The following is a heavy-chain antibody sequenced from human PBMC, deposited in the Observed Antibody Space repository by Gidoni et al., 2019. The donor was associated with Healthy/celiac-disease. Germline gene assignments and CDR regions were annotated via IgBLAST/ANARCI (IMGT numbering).Heavy chain of an antibody. V-gene: IGHV4-34*01. CDR2: INHSGST. J-gene: IGHJ4*02. CDR1: GGSFSGYY. CDR3: ERDGIVATSTFDY. D-gene: IGHD5-12*01. Sequence: QVQLQQWGAGLLKPPEPLSLTCAVYGGSFSGYYWSWIRQPPGKGLEWIGEINHSGSTNYNPSLKSRVTISVDTSKNQFSLKLSSVTAADTAVYYCERDGIVATSTFDYWGQGTLVTVSS.